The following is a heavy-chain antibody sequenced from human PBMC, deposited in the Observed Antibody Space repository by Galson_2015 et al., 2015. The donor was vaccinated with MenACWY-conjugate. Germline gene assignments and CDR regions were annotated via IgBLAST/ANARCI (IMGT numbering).Heavy chain of an antibody. V-gene: IGHV3-30*18. Sequence: SLRLSCAASGSTFSSYGMHWVRQAPGKGLEWVAVISYDGSNKYYADSVKGRFTMSRDNSKNTLYLQMNSLRAEDTAVYYCAKDVGYCSSTSCFSFDYWGQGTLVTVSS. D-gene: IGHD2-2*01. J-gene: IGHJ4*02. CDR2: ISYDGSNK. CDR3: AKDVGYCSSTSCFSFDY. CDR1: GSTFSSYG.